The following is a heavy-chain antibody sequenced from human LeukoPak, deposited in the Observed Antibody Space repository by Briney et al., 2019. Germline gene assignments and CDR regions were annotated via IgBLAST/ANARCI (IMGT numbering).Heavy chain of an antibody. CDR1: GFTFSTYA. CDR2: ISGSGGIT. Sequence: GGSLRLSCVASGFTFSTYALTWVRQAPGKGLEWVSSISGSGGITYYADSVKGRFTISRDNPKNTLHLQVSSLRAEDTAVYYCATSRSGYFLSDYWGQGTLVTVSS. V-gene: IGHV3-23*01. J-gene: IGHJ4*02. D-gene: IGHD5-12*01. CDR3: ATSRSGYFLSDY.